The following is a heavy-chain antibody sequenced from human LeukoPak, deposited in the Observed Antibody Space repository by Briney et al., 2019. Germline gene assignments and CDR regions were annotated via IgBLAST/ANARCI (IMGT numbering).Heavy chain of an antibody. V-gene: IGHV4-4*07. CDR3: ARDRKGAVYGMDV. CDR1: GGSISSSY. CDR2: IFTSGTT. J-gene: IGHJ6*02. Sequence: SETLSLTCTVSGGSISSSYWSWIRQPAGKGLEWIGGIFTSGTTEYNPSLKSRVTMSVDTSKNQFSLKLTSVTAADTAVYYCARDRKGAVYGMDVWGQGTTVTVSS.